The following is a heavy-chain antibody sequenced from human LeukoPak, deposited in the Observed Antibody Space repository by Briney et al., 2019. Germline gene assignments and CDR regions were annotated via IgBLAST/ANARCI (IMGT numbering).Heavy chain of an antibody. D-gene: IGHD4-17*01. V-gene: IGHV3-15*01. Sequence: GRSLRLSCAASRFTFSNAWMSWVRQAPGKGLEWVGRTKSKTDGGTTDYAAPVKGRFTISRDDSKNTLYLQMNSLKTEDTAVYYCTTGGTVTFDYWGQGTLVTVSS. CDR2: TKSKTDGGTT. J-gene: IGHJ4*02. CDR3: TTGGTVTFDY. CDR1: RFTFSNAW.